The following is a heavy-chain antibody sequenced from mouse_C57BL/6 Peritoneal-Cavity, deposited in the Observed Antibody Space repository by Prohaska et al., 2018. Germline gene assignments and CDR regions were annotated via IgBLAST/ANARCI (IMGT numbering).Heavy chain of an antibody. J-gene: IGHJ4*01. V-gene: IGHV5-12*01. CDR1: GFTFSDYY. CDR3: ARRYRDAMDY. Sequence: EVKLVESGGGLVQPGGSLKLSCAASGFTFSDYYMYWVRQTPEKRLEWVAYISNGGGSTYYPDTVKGRFTISRDNAKNTLYLQMSRLKSEETAMYYCARRYRDAMDYWGQGTSVTVSS. D-gene: IGHD1-1*01. CDR2: ISNGGGST.